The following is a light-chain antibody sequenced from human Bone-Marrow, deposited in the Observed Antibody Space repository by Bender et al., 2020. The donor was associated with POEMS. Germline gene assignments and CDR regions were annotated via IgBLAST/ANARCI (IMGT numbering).Light chain of an antibody. CDR2: YDD. CDR3: STWDDSLRGWV. V-gene: IGLV1-36*01. J-gene: IGLJ3*02. Sequence: QFVLSQPLSVSGTPEQTVTIPCSVSSSNIVNHGVNWYQQLSGEAPKLLIYYDDLLTAWVSDRFSASKSGTSASLAVSELQSEDVAIYSSSTWDDSLRGWVFGGGTQLTVL. CDR1: SSNIVNHG.